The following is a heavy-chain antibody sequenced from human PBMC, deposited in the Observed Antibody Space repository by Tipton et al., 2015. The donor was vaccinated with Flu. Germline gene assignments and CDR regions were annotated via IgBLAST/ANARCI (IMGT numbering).Heavy chain of an antibody. Sequence: GSLRLSCAASGFTFNNHWMHWIRQDSGKGLVWVSRINGDGSRITYADSVKGRFTISRDNAKKTLYLQMDSLTADDAAVYYCVRDLTVAGTGPHFDRWGQGAVVTVSS. V-gene: IGHV3-74*01. CDR1: GFTFNNHW. CDR3: VRDLTVAGTGPHFDR. CDR2: INGDGSRI. J-gene: IGHJ4*02. D-gene: IGHD1-1*01.